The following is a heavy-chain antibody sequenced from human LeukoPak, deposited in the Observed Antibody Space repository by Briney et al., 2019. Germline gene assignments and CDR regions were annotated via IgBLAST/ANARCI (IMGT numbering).Heavy chain of an antibody. V-gene: IGHV4-38-2*02. CDR1: GYSISSGSY. D-gene: IGHD6-19*01. CDR3: ARSGSSGWDLDFDY. J-gene: IGHJ4*02. Sequence: SETLSLTCTVSGYSISSGSYWGWIRQPPGKGLEWIGSIYHGGSTYYNPSLKSRVTISVDTSKNQFSLKLGSVTAADTAVYYCARSGSSGWDLDFDYWGQGTLVTASS. CDR2: IYHGGST.